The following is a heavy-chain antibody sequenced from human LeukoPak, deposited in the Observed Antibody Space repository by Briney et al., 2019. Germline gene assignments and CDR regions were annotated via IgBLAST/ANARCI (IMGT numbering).Heavy chain of an antibody. D-gene: IGHD4-23*01. J-gene: IGHJ4*02. CDR3: ATGGNYYFDY. CDR1: GFTFSSYG. V-gene: IGHV3-33*01. CDR2: IWYDGSNK. Sequence: GGSLRLSCAASGFTFSSYGMHWVRQAPGKGLEWVAVIWYDGSNKYYADSVKGRFTISRDNAKNTLFLQINSLKVDDTAVYYCATGGNYYFDYWGQGTLVTVSS.